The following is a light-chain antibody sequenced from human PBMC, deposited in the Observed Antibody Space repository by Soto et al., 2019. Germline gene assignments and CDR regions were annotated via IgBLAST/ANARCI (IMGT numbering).Light chain of an antibody. V-gene: IGKV3-20*01. CDR2: RTS. CDR3: QQYDSSPRT. Sequence: EIVLTQSLATLSLSPGERATLSCRVSQSVSSSYLAWYQQKPGQAPRLLIYRTSNRATGIPDRFSGSGSGTDFTLTISRLEPEDFAVYWCQQYDSSPRTFGQGTKVDIK. CDR1: QSVSSSY. J-gene: IGKJ1*01.